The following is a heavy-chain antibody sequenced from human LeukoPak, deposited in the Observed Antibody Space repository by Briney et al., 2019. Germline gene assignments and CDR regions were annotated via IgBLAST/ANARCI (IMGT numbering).Heavy chain of an antibody. CDR3: ARGFEVGATTDRDY. Sequence: ASVKVSCKASGYTFTGYYMHWVRQAPGQGLEWMGWINPNSGGTKYAQKFQGRVTMTRDTSISTAYMELSRLRSDDTAVYYCARGFEVGATTDRDYWGQGTLVTVSS. D-gene: IGHD1-26*01. CDR2: INPNSGGT. V-gene: IGHV1-2*02. J-gene: IGHJ4*02. CDR1: GYTFTGYY.